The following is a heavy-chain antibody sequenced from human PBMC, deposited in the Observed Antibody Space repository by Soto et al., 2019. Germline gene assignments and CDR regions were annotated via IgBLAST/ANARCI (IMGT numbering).Heavy chain of an antibody. Sequence: GGSLRLSCAASGFTFNSYEMNCVRQAPGKGLEWVSYISSSGSTIYYADSVKGRFTISRDNAKNSLYLQMNSLRAEDTAVYYCARDQDSSSWYGGNYFDYWGQGTLVTVSS. D-gene: IGHD6-13*01. CDR1: GFTFNSYE. CDR3: ARDQDSSSWYGGNYFDY. V-gene: IGHV3-48*03. CDR2: ISSSGSTI. J-gene: IGHJ4*02.